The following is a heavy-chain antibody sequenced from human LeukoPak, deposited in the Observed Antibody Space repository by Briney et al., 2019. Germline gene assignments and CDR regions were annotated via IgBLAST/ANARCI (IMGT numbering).Heavy chain of an antibody. Sequence: GASVKVSCKASGYTFTSYDINWVRQATGQGLEWMGWMNPNSANTGYAQKFQGRVTITRNTSISTTYMELSSLRFEDTAVYYCARGRDNWNSKAFDIWGQGTMVTVSS. D-gene: IGHD1-7*01. V-gene: IGHV1-8*03. CDR3: ARGRDNWNSKAFDI. CDR1: GYTFTSYD. CDR2: MNPNSANT. J-gene: IGHJ3*02.